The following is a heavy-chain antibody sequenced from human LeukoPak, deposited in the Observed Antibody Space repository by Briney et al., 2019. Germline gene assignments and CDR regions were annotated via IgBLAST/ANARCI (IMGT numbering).Heavy chain of an antibody. CDR3: AREGGFYRPLDY. CDR2: VHLDGRT. V-gene: IGHV4-4*02. J-gene: IGHJ4*02. D-gene: IGHD3-3*01. CDR1: GFTFSSYAM. Sequence: GSLRLSCAASGFTFSSYAMSWVRQPPGKGLEWIGEVHLDGRTNYNPSLKSRLIMSVDLPENHISLKLTSVTAADTAVYYCAREGGFYRPLDYLGQGTLVTVSS.